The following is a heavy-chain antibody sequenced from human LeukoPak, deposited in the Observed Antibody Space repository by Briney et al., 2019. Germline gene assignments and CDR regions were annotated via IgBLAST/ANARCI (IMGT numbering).Heavy chain of an antibody. J-gene: IGHJ3*02. CDR3: AVQTGSNKPGDAFAI. V-gene: IGHV5-51*01. CDR2: IYPSDSDT. Sequence: GESLKISCKGSGYSFTSYWIGWVRQMPGKGLEWMGIIYPSDSDTRYSPSFQGQVTISADKSISTAYLQWSSLKASDTAMYYCAVQTGSNKPGDAFAIWGQGTMVTVSS. D-gene: IGHD4-23*01. CDR1: GYSFTSYW.